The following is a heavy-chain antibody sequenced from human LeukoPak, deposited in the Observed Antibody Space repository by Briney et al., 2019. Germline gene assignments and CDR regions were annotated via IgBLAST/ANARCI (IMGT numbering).Heavy chain of an antibody. V-gene: IGHV4-59*01. CDR2: IYYSGST. CDR1: GGSISSYY. J-gene: IGHJ4*02. Sequence: SETLSLTCTVSGGSISSYYWSWIRQPPGKGLEWIGYIYYSGSTNYNPSLKSRVTISVDTSKNQFSLKLSSVTAADTAVYYRARARARYFDWLDWGQGTLVTVSS. CDR3: ARARARYFDWLD. D-gene: IGHD3-9*01.